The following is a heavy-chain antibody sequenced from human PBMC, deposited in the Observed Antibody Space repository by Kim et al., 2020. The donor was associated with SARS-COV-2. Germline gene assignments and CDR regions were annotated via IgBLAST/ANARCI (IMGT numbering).Heavy chain of an antibody. D-gene: IGHD3-9*01. CDR3: ARGRYFDLFLEVGHYFDY. Sequence: ASVKVSCKPSGYNFTGYYIHWVRQAPGQGLEWVGRISPHSGDTDYAQKFQGRVTVTRYTSISAAYMELNRLRSDDTAVYFCARGRYFDLFLEVGHYFDYW. CDR2: ISPHSGDT. J-gene: IGHJ4*01. CDR1: GYNFTGYY. V-gene: IGHV1-2*06.